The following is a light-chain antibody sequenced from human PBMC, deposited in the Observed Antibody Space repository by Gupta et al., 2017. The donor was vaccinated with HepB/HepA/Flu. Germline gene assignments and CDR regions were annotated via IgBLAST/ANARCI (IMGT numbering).Light chain of an antibody. CDR2: AAS. CDR3: QQSDSIPRT. V-gene: IGKV1-39*01. Sequence: DIQMTQSPSSLSASVGDSVTITCRASQSISSYLNWYQQKPGKAPKLLIYAASSLESGVPSRFSGSGSGTDFTVTISSLQPEDFATYYCQQSDSIPRTFGQGTKVEIK. CDR1: QSISSY. J-gene: IGKJ1*01.